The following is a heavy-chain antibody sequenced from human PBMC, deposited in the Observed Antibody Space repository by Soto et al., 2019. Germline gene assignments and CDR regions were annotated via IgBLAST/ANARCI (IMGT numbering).Heavy chain of an antibody. CDR3: ARVGSSTTPIEAFHF. CDR2: ISYSGTT. D-gene: IGHD2-2*01. CDR1: GNSIATGAYY. V-gene: IGHV4-31*03. Sequence: KPSETLSLTCTVSGNSIATGAYYWSWIRQHPGKGLEWIGYISYSGTTYYNPSLKSRFTISLDMSQNQFSLILTAVTAADTAVYYCARVGSSTTPIEAFHFWGPATIVTXS. J-gene: IGHJ3*01.